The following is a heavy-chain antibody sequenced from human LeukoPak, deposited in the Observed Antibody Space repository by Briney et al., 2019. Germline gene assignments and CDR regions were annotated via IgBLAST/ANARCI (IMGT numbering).Heavy chain of an antibody. CDR3: ARGVAAAVPHYFDY. J-gene: IGHJ4*02. CDR2: IIPIFGTA. Sequence: ASVKVSCKASVCTFSSYAISWVRQAPGQGLEWMGGIIPIFGTANYAQKFQGRVTITADESTSTAYMELSSLRSEDTAVYYCARGVAAAVPHYFDYWGQGTLVTVSS. V-gene: IGHV1-69*13. CDR1: VCTFSSYA. D-gene: IGHD6-13*01.